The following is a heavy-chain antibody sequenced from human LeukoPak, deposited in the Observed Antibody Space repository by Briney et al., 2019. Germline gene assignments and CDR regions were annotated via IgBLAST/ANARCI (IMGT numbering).Heavy chain of an antibody. Sequence: GGSLRLSCAASGFTFSSYAMHWVRQAPGKGLEYVSAISSNGGSTYYANSVKGRFTISRDNSKNTLYLQMGSLRAEDMAVYYCARAPRPHCSSSWEDNWFDPWGQGTLVTVSS. J-gene: IGHJ5*02. CDR1: GFTFSSYA. V-gene: IGHV3-64*01. CDR2: ISSNGGST. CDR3: ARAPRPHCSSSWEDNWFDP. D-gene: IGHD6-13*01.